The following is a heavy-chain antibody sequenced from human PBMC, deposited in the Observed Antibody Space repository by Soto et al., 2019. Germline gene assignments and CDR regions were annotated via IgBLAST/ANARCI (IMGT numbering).Heavy chain of an antibody. CDR1: GGSISSGGYY. J-gene: IGHJ5*02. Sequence: SETLSLTCTVSGGSISSGGYYWSWIRQHPGKGLEWIGYIYYSGSTYYNPSLKSRVTISVDTSKNQFSLKLSSVTAADTAVYYCARDRGSAAAGINWFAPWGQGTLVTVSS. D-gene: IGHD6-13*01. CDR2: IYYSGST. V-gene: IGHV4-31*03. CDR3: ARDRGSAAAGINWFAP.